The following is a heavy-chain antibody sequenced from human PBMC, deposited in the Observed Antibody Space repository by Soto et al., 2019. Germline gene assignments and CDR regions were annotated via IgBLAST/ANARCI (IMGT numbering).Heavy chain of an antibody. CDR2: IYPGDSDT. J-gene: IGHJ5*01. CDR1: GYRFSNYW. D-gene: IGHD3-16*01. Sequence: GESLKISCQGSGYRFSNYWLGWVRQMPGKGLEWMGIIYPGDSDTRYSLSFEDQFTISADKSISTAYLEFHSLTASDTAIYYCARRHSYDYHYRGYWFDYWGHGHLVTVSS. V-gene: IGHV5-51*01. CDR3: ARRHSYDYHYRGYWFDY.